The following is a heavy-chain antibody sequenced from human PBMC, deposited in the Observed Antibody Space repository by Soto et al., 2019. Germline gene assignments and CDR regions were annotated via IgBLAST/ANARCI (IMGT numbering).Heavy chain of an antibody. Sequence: GGSLRLSCAASGFKFSNYATSWVRQAPGKGLEWVSLISATGGGTYYADSVKGRFTISRDNSHNTLYLQVHSLTAEDTAVYYCAKDRRAVGNSAFYFDFWGQGAQVTVSS. CDR1: GFKFSNYA. D-gene: IGHD1-26*01. CDR2: ISATGGGT. J-gene: IGHJ4*02. V-gene: IGHV3-23*01. CDR3: AKDRRAVGNSAFYFDF.